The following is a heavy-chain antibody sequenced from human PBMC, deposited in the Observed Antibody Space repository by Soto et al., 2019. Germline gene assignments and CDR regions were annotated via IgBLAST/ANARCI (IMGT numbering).Heavy chain of an antibody. J-gene: IGHJ6*02. Sequence: ASVKVSCKASGYTFTSYGISWVRQAPGQGLEWMGWISAYNGNTNYAQKLQGRVTMTTDTSTSTAYMEMRSLRSDDTAMYYCARDVSVLYQLLFEVALYGMDVWGQGTTVTVSS. CDR3: ARDVSVLYQLLFEVALYGMDV. CDR2: ISAYNGNT. CDR1: GYTFTSYG. D-gene: IGHD2-2*01. V-gene: IGHV1-18*01.